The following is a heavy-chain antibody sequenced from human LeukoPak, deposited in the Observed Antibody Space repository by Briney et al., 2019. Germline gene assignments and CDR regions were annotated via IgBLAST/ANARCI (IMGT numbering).Heavy chain of an antibody. V-gene: IGHV4-4*02. Sequence: SETLSLTCAVSGGSISSTNWWTWVRQPPGKGLEWIGEIYHSGSTNYNPSLKSRVTISVDTSMNQFSLKLSSVTAADTAVYYCARHPVSRLNGYYNFDYWGQGTLVTVSS. J-gene: IGHJ4*02. CDR1: GGSISSTNW. D-gene: IGHD3-9*01. CDR3: ARHPVSRLNGYYNFDY. CDR2: IYHSGST.